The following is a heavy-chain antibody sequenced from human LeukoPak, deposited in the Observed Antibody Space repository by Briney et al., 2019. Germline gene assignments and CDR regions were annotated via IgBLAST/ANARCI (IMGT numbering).Heavy chain of an antibody. CDR3: ARETVPAAATNWFDP. Sequence: SETLSLTCTVSGGSLSSGDYYWSWIRQPPGKGLEWIGYIYYSGSTYYNPSLKSRVTISVDTSKNQFSLKLSSVTAADTAVYYCARETVPAAATNWFDPWGQGTLVTVSS. CDR1: GGSLSSGDYY. CDR2: IYYSGST. J-gene: IGHJ5*02. D-gene: IGHD2-2*01. V-gene: IGHV4-30-4*08.